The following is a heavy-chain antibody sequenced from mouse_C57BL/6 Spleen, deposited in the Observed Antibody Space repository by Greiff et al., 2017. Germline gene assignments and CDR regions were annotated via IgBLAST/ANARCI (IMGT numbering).Heavy chain of an antibody. CDR2: IHPNSGST. J-gene: IGHJ4*01. Sequence: VQLQQPGAELVKPGASVKLSCKASGYTFTSYWMHWVKQRPGQGLEWIGMIHPNSGSTNYNEKFKSKATLTVDKSSSTAYMQLSSLTSEDSAVYYCAREGYDGNPYYYAMDYWGQGTSVTVSS. CDR1: GYTFTSYW. CDR3: AREGYDGNPYYYAMDY. V-gene: IGHV1-64*01. D-gene: IGHD2-2*01.